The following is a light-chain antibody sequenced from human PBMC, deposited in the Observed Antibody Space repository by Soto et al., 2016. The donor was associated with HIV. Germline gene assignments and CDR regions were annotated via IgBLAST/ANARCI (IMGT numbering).Light chain of an antibody. Sequence: AIRMTQSPSSLSASTGDRVTITCRASQGISSYLAWYQQKPGKAPNLLIYTASTLQSGVPSRFSGSGSGTGFTLTISCLQSEDFATYYCQQYYSYPWTFGQGTKVEMK. CDR2: TAS. V-gene: IGKV1-8*01. J-gene: IGKJ1*01. CDR3: QQYYSYPWT. CDR1: QGISSY.